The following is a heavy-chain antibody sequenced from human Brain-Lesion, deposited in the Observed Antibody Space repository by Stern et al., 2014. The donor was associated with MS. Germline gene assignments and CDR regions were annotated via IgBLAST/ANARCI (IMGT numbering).Heavy chain of an antibody. J-gene: IGHJ4*02. CDR3: ATLSPGAGGNYYRHFDY. V-gene: IGHV1-24*01. Sequence: VQLVESGAEVKKPGASVKVSCKVSGYTLTELSMHWVRQAPRKGLEWMGGFDPEDGETIDAQKFQGRVTMTEDSSTDTAYMELSILRSEDTAVYYCATLSPGAGGNYYRHFDYWGQGTLVTVSS. D-gene: IGHD1-26*01. CDR2: FDPEDGET. CDR1: GYTLTELS.